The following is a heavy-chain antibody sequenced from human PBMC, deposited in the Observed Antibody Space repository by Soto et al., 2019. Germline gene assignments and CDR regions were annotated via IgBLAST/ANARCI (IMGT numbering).Heavy chain of an antibody. CDR3: ARVANYYDSSGYYYRAFDI. J-gene: IGHJ3*02. D-gene: IGHD3-22*01. CDR2: INAGNGNT. Sequence: ASVKVSCKASGYTFTSYAMHWVRQAPGQRXEWMGWINAGNGNTKYSQKFQGRVTITRDTSASTAYMELSSLRSEDTAVYYCARVANYYDSSGYYYRAFDIWGQGTMVTVSS. CDR1: GYTFTSYA. V-gene: IGHV1-3*01.